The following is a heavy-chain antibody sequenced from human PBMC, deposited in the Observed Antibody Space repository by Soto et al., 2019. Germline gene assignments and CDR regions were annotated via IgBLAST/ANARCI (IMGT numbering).Heavy chain of an antibody. Sequence: ASVKVSCKTSGDSFTDYKLHWVRQAPGQGLEWMGWVDPNGGGSNSAQKFQGSVTMTWDTSITTAYLDLTRLTTNDTATYFCATWVDYGDFEGFDFWGRG. CDR1: GDSFTDYK. CDR2: VDPNGGGS. V-gene: IGHV1-2*04. D-gene: IGHD4-17*01. J-gene: IGHJ4*02. CDR3: ATWVDYGDFEGFDF.